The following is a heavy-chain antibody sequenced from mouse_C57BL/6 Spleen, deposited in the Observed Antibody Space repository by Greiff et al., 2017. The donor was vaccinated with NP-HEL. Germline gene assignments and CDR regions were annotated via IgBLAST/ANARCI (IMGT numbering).Heavy chain of an antibody. V-gene: IGHV1-81*01. Sequence: VQLQQSGAELARPGASVKLSCKASGYTFTSYGISWVKQRTGQGLEWIGEIYPRSGNTYYNEKFKGKATLTADKSSSTAYMELRSLTSEDSAVYFCARVIYYGNYWAMGYWGQGTSVTVSS. J-gene: IGHJ4*01. D-gene: IGHD2-1*01. CDR1: GYTFTSYG. CDR3: ARVIYYGNYWAMGY. CDR2: IYPRSGNT.